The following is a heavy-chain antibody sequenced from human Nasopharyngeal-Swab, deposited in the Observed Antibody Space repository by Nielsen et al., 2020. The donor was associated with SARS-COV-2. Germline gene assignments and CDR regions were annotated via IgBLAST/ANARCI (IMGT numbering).Heavy chain of an antibody. Sequence: WIRQPPGKGLVWVSRINSDGSSTSYADSVKGRFTISRDNARNTLYLQMNSLRAEDTAVYYCASSSGWYSGWGQGTLVTFSS. V-gene: IGHV3-74*01. CDR2: INSDGSST. J-gene: IGHJ4*02. D-gene: IGHD6-19*01. CDR3: ASSSGWYSG.